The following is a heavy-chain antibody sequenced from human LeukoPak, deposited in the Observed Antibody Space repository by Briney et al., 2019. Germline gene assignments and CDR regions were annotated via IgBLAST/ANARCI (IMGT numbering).Heavy chain of an antibody. Sequence: GGSLRLSCAASGFTFSSYWLMWVRQAPGKGLQWVATIKEDGRQTYYVDSVMGRFTISIDSAKNSLYLQMNSLRAEDTAVYYCARDFGHDDYWGQGTLVTVSS. CDR3: ARDFGHDDY. CDR2: IKEDGRQT. J-gene: IGHJ4*02. V-gene: IGHV3-7*01. D-gene: IGHD3-3*01. CDR1: GFTFSSYW.